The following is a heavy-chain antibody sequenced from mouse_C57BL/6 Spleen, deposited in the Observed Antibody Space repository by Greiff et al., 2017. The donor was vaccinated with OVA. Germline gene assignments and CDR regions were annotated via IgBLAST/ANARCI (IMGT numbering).Heavy chain of an antibody. CDR3: AREGSPWFAY. Sequence: VHLVESGPELVKPGASVKISCKASGYAFSSSWMNWVKQRPGKGLEWIGRIYPGDGDTNYNGKFKGKATLTADKSSSTAYMQLSSLTSEDSAVYFCAREGSPWFAYWGQGTLVTVSA. V-gene: IGHV1-82*01. CDR2: IYPGDGDT. J-gene: IGHJ3*01. CDR1: GYAFSSSW.